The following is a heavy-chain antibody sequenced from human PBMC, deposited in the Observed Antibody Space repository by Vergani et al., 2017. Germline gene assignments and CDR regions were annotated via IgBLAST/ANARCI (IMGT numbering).Heavy chain of an antibody. CDR1: GASINNDFYY. J-gene: IGHJ3*01. Sequence: QVQLQELGPGLVKPSQTLSLTCTVSGASINNDFYYWHWIRQPAGKGLEWIGRSYVSGITHYNSSLQSRVSRSVDTSKNQFSLTLTSVTAADTAVYYCARENKQHRQRAFDLWGQGTMVTVSS. V-gene: IGHV4-61*02. CDR3: ARENKQHRQRAFDL. D-gene: IGHD2/OR15-2a*01. CDR2: SYVSGIT.